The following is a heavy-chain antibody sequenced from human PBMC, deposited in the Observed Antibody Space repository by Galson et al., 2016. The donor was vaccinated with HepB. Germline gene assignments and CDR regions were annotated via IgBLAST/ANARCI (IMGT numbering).Heavy chain of an antibody. D-gene: IGHD3-16*01. J-gene: IGHJ4*02. V-gene: IGHV3-48*02. CDR2: ISNNGITI. CDR1: GFTFSSYG. Sequence: SLRLSCAASGFTFSSYGMNWVRQAPGKGLEWISYISNNGITIYHADSVKGRFTISRDNAKNSLYLQMHSLRDDDTAVYYCVRGSHDRPWAYWGQGTLVTVSS. CDR3: VRGSHDRPWAY.